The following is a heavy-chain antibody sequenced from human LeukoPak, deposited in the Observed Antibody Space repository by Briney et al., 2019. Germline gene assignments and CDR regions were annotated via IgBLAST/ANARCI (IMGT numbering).Heavy chain of an antibody. CDR3: ASDRTYDISGYRFDL. D-gene: IGHD3-22*01. V-gene: IGHV3-7*01. Sequence: PGGSLRLSCAGSGFTFTNYWMTWVRQVPGKGLEWVANIRQDGGEKYYEDSVKVRFTISRDNAKNSLYLQMDSLRAEDTAVYYCASDRTYDISGYRFDLWGQGTLVTVSS. CDR2: IRQDGGEK. J-gene: IGHJ4*02. CDR1: GFTFTNYW.